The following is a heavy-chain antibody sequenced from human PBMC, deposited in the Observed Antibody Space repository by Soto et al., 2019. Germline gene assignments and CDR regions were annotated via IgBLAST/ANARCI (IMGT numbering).Heavy chain of an antibody. Sequence: QVLLVQSGAEVREPGSSVNVSCKASGGTFNSYAISWVRQAPGQGLEWMGGIIPDFGTGNSAQKFRGRVSINADASTTTVYMGLSGLTLEDTAVYYCARERGGYYRGDFEFWGQGTQVIVSS. CDR3: ARERGGYYRGDFEF. D-gene: IGHD1-26*01. CDR1: GGTFNSYA. J-gene: IGHJ4*02. CDR2: IIPDFGTG. V-gene: IGHV1-69*01.